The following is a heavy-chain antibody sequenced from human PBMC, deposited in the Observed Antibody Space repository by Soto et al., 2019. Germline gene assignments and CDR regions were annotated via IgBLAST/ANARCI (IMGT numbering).Heavy chain of an antibody. J-gene: IGHJ4*02. CDR1: GFTFSDYY. Sequence: PGGSLRLSCAASGFTFSDYYMSWIRQAPGKGLEWASYISSSGSTIYYADSVKGRFTISRDNAKNSLYLQMNSLRAEDTAVYYCARGSIVATATPFDYWGQGTLVTVSS. V-gene: IGHV3-11*01. CDR3: ARGSIVATATPFDY. CDR2: ISSSGSTI. D-gene: IGHD5-12*01.